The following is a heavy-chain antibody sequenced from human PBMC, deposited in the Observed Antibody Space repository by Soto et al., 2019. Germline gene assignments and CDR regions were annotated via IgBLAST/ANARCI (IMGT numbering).Heavy chain of an antibody. CDR3: ASRERLDAFDV. CDR2: IIPIFGSI. Sequence: QVQLLQSGAEVKKPGSSVKVSCKASGGTLSTYGITWVRQASGQGLEWMGGIIPIFGSINFAQKFQGRLTITPDKSTSTVYMELSSLTSEDTAVYYCASRERLDAFDVWGQGTMVTVSS. D-gene: IGHD1-26*01. V-gene: IGHV1-69*06. CDR1: GGTLSTYG. J-gene: IGHJ3*01.